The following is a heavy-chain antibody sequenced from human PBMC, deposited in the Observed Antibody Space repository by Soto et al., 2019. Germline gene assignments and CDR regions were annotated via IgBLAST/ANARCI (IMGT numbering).Heavy chain of an antibody. CDR1: GYSFTSYW. Sequence: PGEAMTISGKGSGYSFTSYWIGWVRQMPGKGLEWMGIIYPGDSDTRYSPSFQGQVTISADKSISTAYLQWSSLKASDTAMYYCARLYYFDSSGYSSYRMAVRGQGTTVPVS. D-gene: IGHD3-22*01. J-gene: IGHJ6*02. V-gene: IGHV5-51*01. CDR2: IYPGDSDT. CDR3: ARLYYFDSSGYSSYRMAV.